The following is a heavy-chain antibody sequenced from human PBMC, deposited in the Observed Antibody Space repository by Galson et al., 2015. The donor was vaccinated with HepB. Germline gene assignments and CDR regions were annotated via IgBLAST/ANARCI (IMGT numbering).Heavy chain of an antibody. CDR1: GVTFDNFG. CDR2: LSWNSGSY. V-gene: IGHV3-9*01. CDR3: AKDRWDLLRMGAFDV. J-gene: IGHJ3*01. D-gene: IGHD2-8*01. Sequence: SLRLSCAASGVTFDNFGMHWVRQVPGTRLKWVSGLSWNSGSYGYADSVKGRFTISRDNSKNSLYLQMNSLRPEDTAVYYCAKDRWDLLRMGAFDVWGQGTLVTVSS.